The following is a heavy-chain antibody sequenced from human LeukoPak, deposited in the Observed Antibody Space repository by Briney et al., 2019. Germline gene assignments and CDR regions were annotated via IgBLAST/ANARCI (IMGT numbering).Heavy chain of an antibody. D-gene: IGHD3-10*01. J-gene: IGHJ4*02. CDR3: TSLITMVRGVIGLLNVN. CDR1: GFTFSGSA. Sequence: PGGSLRLSCAASGFTFSGSAMHWVRQASGKGLEWVGRIRSKANSYATAFAASVKGRFTISRDDSKNTAYLQMNSLKTEDTVVYYCTSLITMVRGVIGLLNVNWGQGTLVTLSS. CDR2: IRSKANSYAT. V-gene: IGHV3-73*01.